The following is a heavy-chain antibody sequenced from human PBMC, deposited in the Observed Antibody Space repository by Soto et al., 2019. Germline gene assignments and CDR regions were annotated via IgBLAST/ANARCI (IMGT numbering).Heavy chain of an antibody. D-gene: IGHD3-10*01. V-gene: IGHV1-69*06. J-gene: IGHJ6*02. Sequence: QVELVQSGIEVKNPGSSVKVSCKASGDTFSNYPINWVRQAPGQGLGWMGGIIPFYDKPNYAENFLGRVTISADKFTATAYLEVSILRSEDTAVYFCARGYRELFFYAMDVWGRGTPVIVSS. CDR3: ARGYRELFFYAMDV. CDR2: IIPFYDKP. CDR1: GDTFSNYP.